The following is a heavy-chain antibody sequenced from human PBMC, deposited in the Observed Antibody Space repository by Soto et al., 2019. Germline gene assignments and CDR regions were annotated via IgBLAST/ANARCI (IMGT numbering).Heavy chain of an antibody. D-gene: IGHD3-10*01. V-gene: IGHV3-23*01. CDR3: AKHLWFGESVFAP. J-gene: IGHJ5*02. Sequence: EVQLLESGGGLVQPGGSLRLACAGTGFTFSSYGMSWVRQAPGKGLEWVSTIRGSAGNANYADSVKGRFTISRDDSTNTVHLQMNSLRPDDAAVYYCAKHLWFGESVFAPWGQGTGVVVSS. CDR2: IRGSAGNA. CDR1: GFTFSSYG.